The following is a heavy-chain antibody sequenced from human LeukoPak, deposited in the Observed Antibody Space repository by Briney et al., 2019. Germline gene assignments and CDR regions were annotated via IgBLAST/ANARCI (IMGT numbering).Heavy chain of an antibody. D-gene: IGHD3-10*01. CDR2: IWYDGTNK. CDR1: GFAFSNYG. CDR3: AEGYGSNYYYMDV. V-gene: IGHV3-33*01. J-gene: IGHJ6*03. Sequence: GRSLRLSCAASGFAFSNYGTHWARHAPAKGLEWGAVIWYDGTNKFYADSVKGRFTISRDNSRSTLYLQMDILRAEDTAVYYCAEGYGSNYYYMDVWGKGTTVTVSS.